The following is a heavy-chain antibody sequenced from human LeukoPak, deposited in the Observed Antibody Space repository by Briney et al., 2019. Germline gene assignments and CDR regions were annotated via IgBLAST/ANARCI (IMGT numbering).Heavy chain of an antibody. CDR2: INPNSGGT. CDR1: GYTFTGYY. J-gene: IGHJ6*02. Sequence: ASVKVSCKASGYTFTGYYMHWVRQAPGQGLEWMGRINPNSGGTNYAQKFQGRVTITADESTSTAYMELSSLRSEDTAVYYCARTLVGKQLWTQGYYYYGMDVWGQGTTVTVSS. V-gene: IGHV1-2*06. D-gene: IGHD5-18*01. CDR3: ARTLVGKQLWTQGYYYYGMDV.